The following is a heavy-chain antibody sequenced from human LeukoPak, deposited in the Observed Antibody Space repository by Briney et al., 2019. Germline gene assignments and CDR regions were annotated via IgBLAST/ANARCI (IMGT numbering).Heavy chain of an antibody. Sequence: GRFLRLSCAASGFTFSSYGMHWVRQAPGKGLEWVAVISTDGSGKYYADSVKGRFTVSRDNSKNTLYLQMNSLRAEDTAVYYCAKVNYYESSGYYDFWGQGTLVTVSS. D-gene: IGHD3-22*01. J-gene: IGHJ4*02. V-gene: IGHV3-30*18. CDR3: AKVNYYESSGYYDF. CDR1: GFTFSSYG. CDR2: ISTDGSGK.